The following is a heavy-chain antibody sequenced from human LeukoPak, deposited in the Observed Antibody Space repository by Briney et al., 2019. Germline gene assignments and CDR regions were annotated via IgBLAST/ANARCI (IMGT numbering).Heavy chain of an antibody. CDR1: GYTFTCYT. V-gene: IGHV1-3*02. CDR2: SNAGNGNT. Sequence: ASVKVSCKASGYTFTCYTLHWVRQAPGQRLEWMGWSNAGNGNTKYSQEFQGRVTITRDTSASTAHMELSSLRSEDMAVYYCARYGRRGQIDYYYYMDVWGKGTTVTVSS. J-gene: IGHJ6*03. D-gene: IGHD2-15*01. CDR3: ARYGRRGQIDYYYYMDV.